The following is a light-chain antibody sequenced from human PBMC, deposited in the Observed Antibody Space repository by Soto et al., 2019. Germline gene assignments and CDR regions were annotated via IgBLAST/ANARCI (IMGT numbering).Light chain of an antibody. Sequence: QSALTQPASVSGSPGQSITISCTGTSSDVGGYNFVSWYQHHPGKAPKLIIYEVTTRPSGVSNRFSASKSGNTASLTISGLQAEDEADYYCSSYKNTSTLVGFGGGTKLTVL. CDR2: EVT. V-gene: IGLV2-14*01. CDR3: SSYKNTSTLVG. CDR1: SSDVGGYNF. J-gene: IGLJ2*01.